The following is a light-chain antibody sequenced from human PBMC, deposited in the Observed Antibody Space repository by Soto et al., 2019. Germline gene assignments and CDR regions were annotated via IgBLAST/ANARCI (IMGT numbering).Light chain of an antibody. V-gene: IGLV2-23*02. CDR3: CSYGGINTFLYV. J-gene: IGLJ1*01. Sequence: QSALTQPASVSGSPGQSITISCTGTNSDLGSYNLVSWYQQHPGKAPKLMIYEVFRRPSGVSNRFSGSKSGTTASLTISGLQAEDEADYYCCSYGGINTFLYVFGTGTKLTVL. CDR1: NSDLGSYNL. CDR2: EVF.